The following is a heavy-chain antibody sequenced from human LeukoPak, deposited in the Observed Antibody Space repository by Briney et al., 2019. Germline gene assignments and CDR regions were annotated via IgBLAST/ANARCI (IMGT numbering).Heavy chain of an antibody. J-gene: IGHJ4*02. D-gene: IGHD6-19*01. Sequence: SGGSLRRSCAASGFTVSSNYMSWVRQAPGKGLEWVSVIYSGGSTYYADSVKGRFTISRDNSKNTLYLQMNSLRAEDTAVYYCARSQGPSGWYSYWGQGTLVTVSS. CDR2: IYSGGST. CDR3: ARSQGPSGWYSY. V-gene: IGHV3-66*02. CDR1: GFTVSSNY.